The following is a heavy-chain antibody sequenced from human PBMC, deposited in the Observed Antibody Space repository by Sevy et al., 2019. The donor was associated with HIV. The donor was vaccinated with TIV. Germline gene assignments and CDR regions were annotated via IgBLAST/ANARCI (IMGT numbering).Heavy chain of an antibody. CDR2: ISGSGTRT. CDR3: AKGGGGHYDPDEIGYYFYYYNMDV. Sequence: GGSLRLSCAVSGFSFDSYGMTWVRQAPGKGLEWVSGISGSGTRTYYADSVKGRFTISRDNSKNTLYLQMNSLRSEDPAIYYFAKGGGGHYDPDEIGYYFYYYNMDVWGKGTTVTVSS. D-gene: IGHD3-22*01. V-gene: IGHV3-23*01. CDR1: GFSFDSYG. J-gene: IGHJ6*03.